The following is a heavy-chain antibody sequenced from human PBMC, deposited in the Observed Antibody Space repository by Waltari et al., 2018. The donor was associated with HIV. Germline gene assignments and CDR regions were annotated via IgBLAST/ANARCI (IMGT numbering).Heavy chain of an antibody. V-gene: IGHV3-7*01. D-gene: IGHD3-16*01. CDR1: GFSFSSCW. J-gene: IGHJ3*01. Sequence: EVQLVESGGGLVQPGGSLRLSCAVSGFSFSSCWMSGVRQAPGKGLEWVANIKQDGSEKYYVDSVKGRFNISRDNAKNSLYLQMNSLRDEDTAVYYCARDPGGADAFDFWGQGTMVTVSS. CDR3: ARDPGGADAFDF. CDR2: IKQDGSEK.